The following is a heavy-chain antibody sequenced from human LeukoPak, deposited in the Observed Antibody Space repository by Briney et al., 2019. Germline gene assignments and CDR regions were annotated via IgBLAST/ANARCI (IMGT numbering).Heavy chain of an antibody. J-gene: IGHJ4*02. CDR1: GFTFSSYA. CDR3: TTEKDY. Sequence: GGSLRLSCAASGFTFSSYAMHWVRQAPGKGLEWVGRIRSKTDGETTDYAAPVKGRFSISRDDSKNTVYLQMNSLKTEDAAVYYCTTEKDYWGQGTLVTVSS. V-gene: IGHV3-15*07. CDR2: IRSKTDGETT.